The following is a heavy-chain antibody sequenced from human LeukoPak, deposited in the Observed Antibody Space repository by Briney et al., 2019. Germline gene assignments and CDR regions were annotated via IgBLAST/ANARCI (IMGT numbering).Heavy chain of an antibody. V-gene: IGHV1-69*05. Sequence: GASVKVSSKASGGTFSSYAVSWVRQAPGQGLEWMGGIIPIFGTANYAQKFQGRVTITTDESTSTAYMELSSLRSEDTAVYYCARVVYSSSSGGGYYYMDVWGKGTTVTVSS. D-gene: IGHD6-6*01. CDR1: GGTFSSYA. CDR2: IIPIFGTA. J-gene: IGHJ6*03. CDR3: ARVVYSSSSGGGYYYMDV.